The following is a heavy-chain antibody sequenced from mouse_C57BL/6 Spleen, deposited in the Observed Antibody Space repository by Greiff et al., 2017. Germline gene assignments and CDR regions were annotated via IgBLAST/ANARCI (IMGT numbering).Heavy chain of an antibody. CDR1: GFTFSSYA. CDR3: RRVGVYFDY. D-gene: IGHD3-1*01. Sequence: DVQLVESGEGLVKPGASLKLSCAASGFTFSSYAMSWVRQTPETRLEWVAYISRGGDCIYYADTLKGRFTLSRDNARKTLYLPTSCVTAEDTAVCYYRRVGVYFDYWGQGTTLTVSS. CDR2: ISRGGDCI. J-gene: IGHJ2*01. V-gene: IGHV5-9-1*02.